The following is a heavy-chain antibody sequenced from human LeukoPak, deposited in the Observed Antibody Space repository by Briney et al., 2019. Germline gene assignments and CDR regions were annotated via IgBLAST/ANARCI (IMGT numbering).Heavy chain of an antibody. Sequence: ASVKVSCKASGYTFTGYYMHWVRQAPGQGLEWMGWINPNSGGTNYAQKFQGRVTMTRDTSISTAYMELSRLRSDDTAVYYCARDGVLGSHYFDYWGQGTLVTVSS. CDR3: ARDGVLGSHYFDY. CDR1: GYTFTGYY. D-gene: IGHD3-10*01. CDR2: INPNSGGT. J-gene: IGHJ4*02. V-gene: IGHV1-2*02.